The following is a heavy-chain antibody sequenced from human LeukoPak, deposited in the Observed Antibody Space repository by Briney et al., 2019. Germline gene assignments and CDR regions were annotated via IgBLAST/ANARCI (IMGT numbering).Heavy chain of an antibody. CDR2: IHSGGST. J-gene: IGHJ4*02. CDR3: ASQYSSSWSFDY. V-gene: IGHV3-53*01. D-gene: IGHD6-13*01. Sequence: GGSLRLSCAASGVPVRSNYIDWVRQAPGKGLEWVSVIHSGGSTYYADSVKGRFTISRDNSKNTLFLQMNSLRAEDTAVYYCASQYSSSWSFDYWGQGTLVTVSS. CDR1: GVPVRSNY.